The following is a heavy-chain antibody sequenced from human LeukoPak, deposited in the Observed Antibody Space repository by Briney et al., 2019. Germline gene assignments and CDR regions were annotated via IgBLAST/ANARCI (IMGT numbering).Heavy chain of an antibody. J-gene: IGHJ4*02. CDR2: IKEDGSEK. CDR1: GFMFRYFW. Sequence: PGGSLRLSCAASGFMFRYFWMSWVRQAPGKGLEWVANIKEDGSEKFYVDSVKGRFTISRDNAKNSLYLQMNSLRVEDTAVYYCATRTRDTYKTFDHWGQGTLVTVSS. D-gene: IGHD5-24*01. CDR3: ATRTRDTYKTFDH. V-gene: IGHV3-7*01.